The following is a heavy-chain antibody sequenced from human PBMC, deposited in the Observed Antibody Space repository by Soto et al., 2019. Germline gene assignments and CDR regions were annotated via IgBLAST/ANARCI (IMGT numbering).Heavy chain of an antibody. J-gene: IGHJ6*03. V-gene: IGHV3-23*01. D-gene: IGHD2-15*01. CDR1: GFTFSSYS. Sequence: GGSLRLSCAASGFTFSSYSMNWVRQAPGKGLEWVSAISGSGGNTYYADSVKGRFTISRDNSKNTLYLQMNSLRDEDTAVYYCAKGWKYCSGGSCELEGYYYYYMDVWGKGTTVTVSS. CDR3: AKGWKYCSGGSCELEGYYYYYMDV. CDR2: ISGSGGNT.